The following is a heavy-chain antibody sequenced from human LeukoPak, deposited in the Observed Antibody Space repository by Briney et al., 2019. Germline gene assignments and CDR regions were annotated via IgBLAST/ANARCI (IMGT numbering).Heavy chain of an antibody. J-gene: IGHJ6*04. V-gene: IGHV4-31*03. D-gene: IGHD1-26*01. CDR2: IYYSGST. CDR1: GGSISSGGYY. CDR3: ARKRSGVYGMDV. Sequence: SQTLSLTCTVSGGSISSGGYYWSWIRQHPGKGLEWIGYIYYSGSTYYNPSLKSRVTISVDTSESQFSLKLSSVTAADTAVYYCARKRSGVYGMDVWGKGTTVTVSS.